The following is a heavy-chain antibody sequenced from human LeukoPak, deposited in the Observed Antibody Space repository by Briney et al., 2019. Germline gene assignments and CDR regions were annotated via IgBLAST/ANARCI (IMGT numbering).Heavy chain of an antibody. Sequence: GGSLRLSCAASGFTFSSYAMSWVRQAPGKGLEWVSSISGSGGNTYYADSVKGRFTISRDNSKSTVYLQMNSLRAEDTAVYHCAKTNGYDYWGQGTLVTVSS. D-gene: IGHD5-18*01. CDR3: AKTNGYDY. J-gene: IGHJ4*02. V-gene: IGHV3-23*01. CDR1: GFTFSSYA. CDR2: ISGSGGNT.